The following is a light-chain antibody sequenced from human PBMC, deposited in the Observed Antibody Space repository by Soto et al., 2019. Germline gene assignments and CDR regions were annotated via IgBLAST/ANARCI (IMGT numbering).Light chain of an antibody. CDR3: SSYTSSL. CDR2: EVS. CDR1: SSDVGGYNY. Sequence: QSALTQPASVSGSPGQSITISCTGTSSDVGGYNYVSWYQQHPGKAPKLMIYEVSNRPSGVSNRFSGSKSGNTASLTISGLQAEDEADYYCSSYTSSLFGGGTKVTVL. J-gene: IGLJ2*01. V-gene: IGLV2-14*01.